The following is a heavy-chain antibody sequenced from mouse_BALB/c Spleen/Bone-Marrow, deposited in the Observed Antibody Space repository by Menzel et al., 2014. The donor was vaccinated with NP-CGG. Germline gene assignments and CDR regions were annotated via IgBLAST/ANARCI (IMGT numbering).Heavy chain of an antibody. CDR1: GYEFSSYW. CDR3: ARVYYGNLDY. Sequence: VQLQQSGAELVRPGSSVKISCKASGYEFSSYWMNWVKQRPGQGLEWIGQIYPGDGDTNYNGMFKGKATLTADKSSSTAYMQVSSLTSEDSAVYFCARVYYGNLDYWGQGTSVTVSS. CDR2: IYPGDGDT. V-gene: IGHV1-80*01. J-gene: IGHJ4*01. D-gene: IGHD2-1*01.